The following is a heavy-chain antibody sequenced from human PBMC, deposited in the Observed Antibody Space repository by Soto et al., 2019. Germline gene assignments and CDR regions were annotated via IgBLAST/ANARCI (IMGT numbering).Heavy chain of an antibody. V-gene: IGHV1-69*01. CDR1: GGTFSSYA. Sequence: QVQLVQSGAEVKKPGSSVKVSCKASGGTFSSYAISWVRQAPGQGLEWMGGIIPIFGTANYAQKFQGRVTITGEEATSTAYMELSSRRSEDMAVYYWARVLLPLPYYYYYYGMDVWGQGTTVTVSS. CDR3: ARVLLPLPYYYYYYGMDV. D-gene: IGHD2-2*01. CDR2: IIPIFGTA. J-gene: IGHJ6*02.